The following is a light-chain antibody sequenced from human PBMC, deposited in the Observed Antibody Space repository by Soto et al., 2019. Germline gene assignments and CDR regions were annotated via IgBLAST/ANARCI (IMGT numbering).Light chain of an antibody. V-gene: IGLV1-44*01. CDR1: SSNLGSNT. CDR3: ASWDDSLNGPV. CDR2: SNN. J-gene: IGLJ2*01. Sequence: QSVLTQPPSASGTPGQRVTISCSGSSSNLGSNTVNWYQQLPGTAPKLLIDSNNQRPSGVPGRFSGYKSGTSASLAISGLQSEDEADYYCASWDDSLNGPVFGGGTKLTVL.